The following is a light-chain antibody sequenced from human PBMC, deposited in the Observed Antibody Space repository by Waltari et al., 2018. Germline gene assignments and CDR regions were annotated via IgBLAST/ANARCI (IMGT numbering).Light chain of an antibody. CDR1: YSDVGAYDY. CDR2: EVT. Sequence: SALTQPPSASGSPGQSLTISCTVTYSDVGAYDYVSWYQQYPGEAPKLIIYEVTKRPSGVPDRFSGSKSGDTASLTVSDLQAEDEADYYCCSYGGSNYPYVFGTGTKVTVL. CDR3: CSYGGSNYPYV. J-gene: IGLJ1*01. V-gene: IGLV2-8*01.